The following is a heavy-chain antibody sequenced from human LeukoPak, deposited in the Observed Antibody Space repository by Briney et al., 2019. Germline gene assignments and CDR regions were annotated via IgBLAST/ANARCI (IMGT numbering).Heavy chain of an antibody. J-gene: IGHJ4*02. D-gene: IGHD3-22*01. CDR1: GYTFTGYY. CDR3: ARGGDNYYDSSGYLFDNFDY. V-gene: IGHV1-2*02. CDR2: INPNSGGT. Sequence: ASVKVSCKASGYTFTGYYMHWVRQAPGQGLEWMGWINPNSGGTNYAQKFQDRVTMTRDTSTSTVYMELSSLRSEDTAVYYCARGGDNYYDSSGYLFDNFDYWGQGTLVTVSS.